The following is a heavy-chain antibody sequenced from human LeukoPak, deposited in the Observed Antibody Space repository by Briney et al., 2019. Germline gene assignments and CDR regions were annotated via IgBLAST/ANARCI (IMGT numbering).Heavy chain of an antibody. CDR2: IQYDGSNK. CDR1: GFTFSNYD. Sequence: GGSLRLSCTASGFTFSNYDIHWVRQAPGKGLEWVAFIQYDGSNKYYAVSVKGRFTISRDNSKNTLYLLMNSRRAEDTAVYYCAKVSGVGSSWSPFDYWGQGTLVTVSS. J-gene: IGHJ4*02. CDR3: AKVSGVGSSWSPFDY. D-gene: IGHD6-13*01. V-gene: IGHV3-30*02.